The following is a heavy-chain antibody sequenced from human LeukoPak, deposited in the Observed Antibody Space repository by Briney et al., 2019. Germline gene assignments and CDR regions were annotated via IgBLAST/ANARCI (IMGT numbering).Heavy chain of an antibody. CDR1: GYTFTNFY. CDR2: INPNSGGT. V-gene: IGHV1-2*06. CDR3: ARAPPLYSSGWYWYY. Sequence: GASVKLSCKASGYTFTNFYMHWVRQAPGQGLEWMGRINPNSGGTNYAQKFQGRVTMTRDTSISTAYMELSRLRSDDTAVYYCARAPPLYSSGWYWYYWGQGTLVTVSS. J-gene: IGHJ4*02. D-gene: IGHD6-19*01.